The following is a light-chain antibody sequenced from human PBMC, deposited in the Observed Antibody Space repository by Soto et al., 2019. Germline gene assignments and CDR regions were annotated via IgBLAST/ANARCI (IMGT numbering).Light chain of an antibody. J-gene: IGKJ1*01. V-gene: IGKV3-20*01. CDR2: GAS. CDR3: QQYGSSPWT. Sequence: EIVFTQSPGTLSLSPGERATLSCRASQSVSSSYLAWYQQKPGQAPRLLIYGASSRATGIPDRFSGSGSGTDFTLTISRLEPEDFAVYYCQQYGSSPWTFGQGAMV. CDR1: QSVSSSY.